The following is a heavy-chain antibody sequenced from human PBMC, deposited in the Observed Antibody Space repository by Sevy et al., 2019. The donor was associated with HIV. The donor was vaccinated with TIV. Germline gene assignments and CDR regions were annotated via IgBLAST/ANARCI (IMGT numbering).Heavy chain of an antibody. Sequence: SETLSLTCTVSVGSISSGSYYWSWIRQPAGKGLEWIGRIYTSGSTNYNPSLKSRVTISVDTSKNQFSLKLSSVTAADTAVYYCARAKGELSSAYYYYMDVWGKGTTVTVSS. D-gene: IGHD3-16*02. J-gene: IGHJ6*03. CDR3: ARAKGELSSAYYYYMDV. CDR2: IYTSGST. V-gene: IGHV4-61*02. CDR1: VGSISSGSYY.